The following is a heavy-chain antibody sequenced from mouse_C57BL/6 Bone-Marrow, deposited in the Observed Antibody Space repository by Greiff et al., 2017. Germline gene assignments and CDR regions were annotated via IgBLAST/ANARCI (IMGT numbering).Heavy chain of an antibody. J-gene: IGHJ2*01. V-gene: IGHV1-80*01. D-gene: IGHD4-1*01. CDR2: IYPGDGGT. CDR3: ARDWDYFDY. CDR1: GYAFSTYW. Sequence: LQQSGASVKLSCKVSGYAFSTYWMNWVKQRPGKGLEWIGQIYPGDGGTIYNGKFKGTATLTADKSSSTAYLQLSSLTSEDSAVYFCARDWDYFDYWGQGTTLTVSA.